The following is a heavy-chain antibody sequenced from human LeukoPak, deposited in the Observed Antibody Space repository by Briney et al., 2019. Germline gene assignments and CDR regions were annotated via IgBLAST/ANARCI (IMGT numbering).Heavy chain of an antibody. CDR1: GGSISSYY. D-gene: IGHD5-24*01. CDR3: AREDGMGAFDI. V-gene: IGHV4-59*01. CDR2: IYYSGST. Sequence: SETLSLTCTDSGGSISSYYWSWIRQPPGKGLEWIGYIYYSGSTNYNPSLKSRVTISVDTSKNQFSLKLSSVTAADTAVYYCAREDGMGAFDIWGQGTMVTVSS. J-gene: IGHJ3*02.